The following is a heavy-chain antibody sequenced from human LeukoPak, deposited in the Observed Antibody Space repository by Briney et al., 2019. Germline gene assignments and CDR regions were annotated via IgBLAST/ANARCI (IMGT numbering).Heavy chain of an antibody. V-gene: IGHV4-59*01. CDR1: GGSISTYY. CDR2: IYYNEST. D-gene: IGHD6-19*01. Sequence: TSETLSLTCTVSGGSISTYYWSWIRQPVGKGLEWIGYIYYNESTNYNPSVKSRVTISADTSKNQFSLKLRSVTAADTAVYYWARGRWLVNYWGQGTLVTVSS. J-gene: IGHJ4*02. CDR3: ARGRWLVNY.